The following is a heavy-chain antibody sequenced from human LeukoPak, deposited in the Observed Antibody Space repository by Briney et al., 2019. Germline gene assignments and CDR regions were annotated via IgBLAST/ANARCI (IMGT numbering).Heavy chain of an antibody. CDR3: TRGGPPGYYYGMDV. CDR1: GFTFGDYA. Sequence: GGSLRLSCTASGFTFGDYAMGWFRQAPGKGLEWVGFIRSKAYGGTTEYAASVKGRFTISRDDSKSIAYLQMNSLKTEDTAVYYCTRGGPPGYYYGMDVWGQGTTVTVSS. CDR2: IRSKAYGGTT. J-gene: IGHJ6*02. V-gene: IGHV3-49*03.